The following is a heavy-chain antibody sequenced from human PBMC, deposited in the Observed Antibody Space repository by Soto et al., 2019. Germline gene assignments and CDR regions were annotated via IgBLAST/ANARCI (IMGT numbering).Heavy chain of an antibody. CDR2: SYYSGST. Sequence: SETLSLTCTVSGGSISSYYWSWIRQPPGKGLEWIGYSYYSGSTNYNPPLKSRVTMSVDTSKNQFSLKLTSVTAADTAVYYCAREGAVYCSSTSCYNYYGLDVWGQGTTVTVSS. CDR3: AREGAVYCSSTSCYNYYGLDV. V-gene: IGHV4-59*01. D-gene: IGHD2-2*02. J-gene: IGHJ6*02. CDR1: GGSISSYY.